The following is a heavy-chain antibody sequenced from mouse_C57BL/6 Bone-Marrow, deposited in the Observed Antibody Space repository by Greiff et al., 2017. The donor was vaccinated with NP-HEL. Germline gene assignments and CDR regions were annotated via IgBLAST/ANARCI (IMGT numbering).Heavy chain of an antibody. CDR2: IDPETGGT. D-gene: IGHD1-1*01. CDR3: TRAFITTVVATGGDAMDY. CDR1: GYTFTDYE. V-gene: IGHV1-15*01. J-gene: IGHJ4*01. Sequence: VQLQQPGAELVRPGASVTLSCKASGYTFTDYEMHWVKQTPVHGLEWIGAIDPETGGTAYNQKFKGKAILTADKSSSTAYMELRSLTSEDSAVYYCTRAFITTVVATGGDAMDYWGQGTSVTVSS.